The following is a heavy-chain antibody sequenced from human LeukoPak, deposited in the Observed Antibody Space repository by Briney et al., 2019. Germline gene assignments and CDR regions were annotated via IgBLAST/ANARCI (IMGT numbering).Heavy chain of an antibody. CDR1: GFTFSSYG. CDR2: ISYDGSNK. CDR3: AKADDYGGYFDY. Sequence: PGRSLRLSCAASGFTFSSYGMHWVRQAPGKGLEWVAVISYDGSNKYYADSVKGRFTISRDNSKNTLYLQMNSLRAEDTAVYYCAKADDYGGYFDYWGQGTLVTVSS. D-gene: IGHD4-17*01. J-gene: IGHJ4*02. V-gene: IGHV3-30*18.